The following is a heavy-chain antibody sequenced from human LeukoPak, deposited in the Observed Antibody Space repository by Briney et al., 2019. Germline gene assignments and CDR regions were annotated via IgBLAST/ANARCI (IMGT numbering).Heavy chain of an antibody. D-gene: IGHD6-13*01. CDR2: IKQDGSEK. Sequence: PGGSLRLSCAASGFTFSSYWMSWVRQAPGNGLEWVANIKQDGSEKYYVDSVKGRFTISRDDAKNSLYLQMNSLRAEDTAVYYCAREGIAAAGDNWFDPWGQGTLVTVSS. CDR1: GFTFSSYW. J-gene: IGHJ5*02. CDR3: AREGIAAAGDNWFDP. V-gene: IGHV3-7*01.